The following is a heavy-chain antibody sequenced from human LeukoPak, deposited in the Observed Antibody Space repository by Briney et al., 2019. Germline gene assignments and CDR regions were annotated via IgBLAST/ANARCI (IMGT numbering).Heavy chain of an antibody. CDR1: GYSFTSYW. Sequence: GESLKISCKGSGYSFTSYWIGWVRLMPGKGLEWMGIIYPGDSDTRYSPSFQGQVTISADKSISTAYLQWSSLKASDTAMYYCARRTYYYDSSGYYHFDYWGQGTLVTVSS. CDR3: ARRTYYYDSSGYYHFDY. V-gene: IGHV5-51*01. CDR2: IYPGDSDT. J-gene: IGHJ4*02. D-gene: IGHD3-22*01.